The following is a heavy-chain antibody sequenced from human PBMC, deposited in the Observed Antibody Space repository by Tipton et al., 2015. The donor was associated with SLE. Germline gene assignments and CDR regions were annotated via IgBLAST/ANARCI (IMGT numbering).Heavy chain of an antibody. CDR3: AAYLGDASGTYSPYAFDM. CDR1: GYSLSELP. Sequence: QVQLVQSGAEVKKPGASVKVACKVSGYSLSELPISWVRQAAGKGLEWVGGWHPEDGGTIYSQKLQGRVTLTEDTSTDTVYMELRSLRIEDTAVYHCAAYLGDASGTYSPYAFDMWGLGTVVIVS. V-gene: IGHV1-24*01. J-gene: IGHJ3*02. CDR2: WHPEDGGT. D-gene: IGHD3-10*01.